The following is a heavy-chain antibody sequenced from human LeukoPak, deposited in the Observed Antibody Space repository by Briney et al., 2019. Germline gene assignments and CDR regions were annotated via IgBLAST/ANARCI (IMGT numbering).Heavy chain of an antibody. J-gene: IGHJ1*01. CDR3: ARDLMRYYDSSGYSGIQH. CDR1: GYTFTGYY. CDR2: INPSGGST. V-gene: IGHV1-46*01. D-gene: IGHD3-22*01. Sequence: ASVKVSCKASGYTFTGYYIHWVRQAPGQGLEWMGVINPSGGSTSYTQKFQGRVTMTRDTPTSTVYMELSSLTSEDTAVYYCARDLMRYYDSSGYSGIQHWGQGTLVTVSS.